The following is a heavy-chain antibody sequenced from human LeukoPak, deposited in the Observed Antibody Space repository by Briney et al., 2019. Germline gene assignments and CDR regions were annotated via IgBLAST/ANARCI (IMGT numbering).Heavy chain of an antibody. Sequence: PGGSLRLSCAASGLTFSSYAMSWVRQAPGKGLEWVSAISGGGGSTYYADSVKGRFTISRDNSKNTLYLQMNSLRAEDTAVYYCAKGGVGDFWSGPYYYGMDVWGQGTTVTVSS. CDR1: GLTFSSYA. J-gene: IGHJ6*02. CDR3: AKGGVGDFWSGPYYYGMDV. CDR2: ISGGGGST. D-gene: IGHD3-3*01. V-gene: IGHV3-23*01.